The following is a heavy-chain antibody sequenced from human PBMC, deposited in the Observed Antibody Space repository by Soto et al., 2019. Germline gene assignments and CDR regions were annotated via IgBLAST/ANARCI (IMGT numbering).Heavy chain of an antibody. CDR2: ISSNGGST. CDR3: VKGARVPLRYFDWLAGGMDV. D-gene: IGHD3-9*01. Sequence: GSLRLSCSTSGFTLSSYAMHRVRPAPGEGLEYVSAISSNGGSTYYADSVKGRFTISRDNSKNTLYLQMSSLRAEDTAVYYCVKGARVPLRYFDWLAGGMDVWGQGTTVTVSS. J-gene: IGHJ6*02. V-gene: IGHV3-64D*06. CDR1: GFTLSSYA.